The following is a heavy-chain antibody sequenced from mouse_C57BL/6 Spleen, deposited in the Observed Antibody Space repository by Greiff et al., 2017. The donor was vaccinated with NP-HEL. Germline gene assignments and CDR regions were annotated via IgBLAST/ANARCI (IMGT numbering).Heavy chain of an antibody. CDR3: ARGGFTTVAWYFDV. J-gene: IGHJ1*03. CDR1: GYTFTSYW. V-gene: IGHV1-69*01. D-gene: IGHD1-1*01. CDR2: IDPSDSYT. Sequence: VQLQQPGAELVMPGASVKLSCKASGYTFTSYWMHWVKQRPGQGLEWIGEIDPSDSYTNYNQKFKGKSTLTVDKSSSTAYMQRSSLTSEDSAVYYCARGGFTTVAWYFDVWGTGTTVTVSS.